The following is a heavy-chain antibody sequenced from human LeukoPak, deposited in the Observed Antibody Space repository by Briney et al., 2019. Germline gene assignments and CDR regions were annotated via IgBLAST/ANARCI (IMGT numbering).Heavy chain of an antibody. Sequence: SAKVSCKASGGTFSSYTISWVRQAPGQGLEWMGRIIPILGIANYAQKFQGRVTITADKSTSTAYMELSSLRSEDTAVYYCASGLRFLEWLPVDYWGQGTLVAVSS. CDR3: ASGLRFLEWLPVDY. CDR1: GGTFSSYT. CDR2: IIPILGIA. D-gene: IGHD3-3*01. V-gene: IGHV1-69*02. J-gene: IGHJ4*02.